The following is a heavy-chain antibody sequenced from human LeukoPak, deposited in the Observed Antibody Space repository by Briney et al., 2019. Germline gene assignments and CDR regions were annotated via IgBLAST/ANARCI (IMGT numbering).Heavy chain of an antibody. CDR3: ARDPLSGSYGEAGY. CDR1: GGTFSSYA. Sequence: SVKVSCKASGGTFSSYAISWVRQAPGQGLEWMGGIIPIFGTANYAQKFQGRVTITADESTSTAYMELSSLRSEDTAVYYCARDPLSGSYGEAGYWGQGTLVTVSS. V-gene: IGHV1-69*13. CDR2: IIPIFGTA. J-gene: IGHJ4*02. D-gene: IGHD1-26*01.